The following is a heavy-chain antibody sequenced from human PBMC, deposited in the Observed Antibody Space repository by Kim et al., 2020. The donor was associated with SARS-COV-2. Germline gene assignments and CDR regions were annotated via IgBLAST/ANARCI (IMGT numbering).Heavy chain of an antibody. Sequence: SVKVSCKASGGTFSSYAISWVRQAPGQGLEWMGGIIPIFGTANYAQKFQGRVTITADESTSTAYMELSSLRSEDTAVYYCARGGVGGTAACFDYWGQGTLVTVSS. CDR3: ARGGVGGTAACFDY. CDR1: GGTFSSYA. J-gene: IGHJ4*02. CDR2: IIPIFGTA. V-gene: IGHV1-69*13. D-gene: IGHD6-13*01.